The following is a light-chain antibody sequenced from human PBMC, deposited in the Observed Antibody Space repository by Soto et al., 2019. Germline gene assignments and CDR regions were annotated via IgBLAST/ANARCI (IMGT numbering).Light chain of an antibody. CDR1: SSDIGAYNY. V-gene: IGLV2-14*01. J-gene: IGLJ1*01. Sequence: QSALTQPASVSGSPGQSINISCTGSSSDIGAYNYVSWFQQYPGKAPKLIISEVSNRPSGVSNRFSGSKSGTAASLTISGLQTEDEADYFCFSFTTDWTHVFGTGTKLTVL. CDR2: EVS. CDR3: FSFTTDWTHV.